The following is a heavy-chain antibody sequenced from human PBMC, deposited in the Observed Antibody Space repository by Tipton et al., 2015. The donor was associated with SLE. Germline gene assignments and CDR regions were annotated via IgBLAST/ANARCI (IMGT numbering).Heavy chain of an antibody. V-gene: IGHV4-4*07. J-gene: IGHJ4*02. CDR3: AGAWQGYCSGGTCYVLDY. CDR2: IYSSGAT. D-gene: IGHD2-15*01. CDR1: GVSISSSY. Sequence: TLSLTCNVSGVSISSSYWSWIRQPAGKGMEWIGRIYSSGATDDNPSLKSRVTISVDTSKNQFSLKLRSVTAADTAVYYCAGAWQGYCSGGTCYVLDYWGQGTLVTVSS.